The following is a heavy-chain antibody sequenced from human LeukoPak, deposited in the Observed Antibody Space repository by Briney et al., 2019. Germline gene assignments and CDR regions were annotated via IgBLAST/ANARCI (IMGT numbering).Heavy chain of an antibody. D-gene: IGHD3-16*01. J-gene: IGHJ3*01. CDR2: ITGDGST. V-gene: IGHV1-3*03. Sequence: ASVKVSCKASGYTFTTYTMHWVRQAPGQSLEWMGWITGDGSTKYSGDFQARVTITGDTSANTAYVELNSLTSEDTAVYYCASQGHLGAFHLWGQGTMISVFS. CDR1: GYTFTTYT. CDR3: ASQGHLGAFHL.